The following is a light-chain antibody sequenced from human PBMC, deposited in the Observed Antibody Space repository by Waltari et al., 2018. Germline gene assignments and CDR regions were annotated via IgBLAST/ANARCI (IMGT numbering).Light chain of an antibody. J-gene: IGLJ2*01. CDR1: SSNIGGNS. CDR2: SND. Sequence: QSVLTQPPSASGTPGQRVTISCSGSSSNIGGNSVNWYQHLPGTAPKLLIYSNDRRPSGGPDRFSGSKSGTSASLAISGLQSEDEADYYCAAWDDSLGGPYVVFGGGTKLTVL. V-gene: IGLV1-44*01. CDR3: AAWDDSLGGPYVV.